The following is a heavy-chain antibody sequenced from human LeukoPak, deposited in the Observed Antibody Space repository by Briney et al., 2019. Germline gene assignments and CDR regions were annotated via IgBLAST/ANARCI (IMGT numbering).Heavy chain of an antibody. Sequence: GGSLRLSCSTSEFSFSIYGMHWVRQAPGKGLEWVAVTSYDGSTKYYADSAKGRFNISRDNSKNTLYLQMNSLRVDDTAVYYCAKDATLFGDQYFDYWGQGTLVIVSS. D-gene: IGHD3-10*01. J-gene: IGHJ4*02. CDR2: TSYDGSTK. V-gene: IGHV3-30*18. CDR1: EFSFSIYG. CDR3: AKDATLFGDQYFDY.